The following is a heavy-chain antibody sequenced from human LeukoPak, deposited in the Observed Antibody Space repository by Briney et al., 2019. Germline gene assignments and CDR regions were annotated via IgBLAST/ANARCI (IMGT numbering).Heavy chain of an antibody. V-gene: IGHV1-2*02. J-gene: IGHJ4*02. CDR3: AREARRDGYNFDY. CDR2: INPNSGGT. D-gene: IGHD5-24*01. Sequence: ASVKVSCTASGYTFTGYYMHWVRQAPGQGLEWMGWINPNSGGTNYAQTFQGRVTMTRDTSISTAYMELSRLRSDDTAVYYCAREARRDGYNFDYWGQGTLVTVSS. CDR1: GYTFTGYY.